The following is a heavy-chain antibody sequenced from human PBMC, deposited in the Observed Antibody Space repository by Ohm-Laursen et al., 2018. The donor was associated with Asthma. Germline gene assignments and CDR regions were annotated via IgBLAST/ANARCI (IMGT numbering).Heavy chain of an antibody. CDR1: GYTFSRYS. CDR2: ISTASTFI. D-gene: IGHD1-14*01. V-gene: IGHV3-21*01. Sequence: SLRLSCAASGYTFSRYSIHWIRQAPGKGLEWVASISTASTFIYYGDSVRGRFTTSRDNARNLVFLQMDSLRAKDTAVYYCARDGPELPTELDYWGPGTLVTVSS. J-gene: IGHJ4*02. CDR3: ARDGPELPTELDY.